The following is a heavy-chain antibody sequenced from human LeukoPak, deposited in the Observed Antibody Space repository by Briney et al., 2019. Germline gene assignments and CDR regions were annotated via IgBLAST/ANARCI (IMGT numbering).Heavy chain of an antibody. CDR3: ARGRFWSGYYSWFGP. J-gene: IGHJ5*02. CDR2: MIPILATT. V-gene: IGHV1-69*13. D-gene: IGHD3-3*01. CDR1: ERPGSNYA. Sequence: GASVKLSCMPTERPGSNYAISWVRQSPGQGLEWRGGMIPILATTKYAKNFQGRVTMTADEATNTAYMELSNLRSGHMAVYYCARGRFWSGYYSWFGPWGQGTLVTVFS.